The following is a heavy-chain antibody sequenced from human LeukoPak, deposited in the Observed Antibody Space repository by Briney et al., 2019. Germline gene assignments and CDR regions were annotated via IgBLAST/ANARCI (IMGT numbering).Heavy chain of an antibody. Sequence: GASVTVSFTSSVYTFTIYGISWVRQAPGQGLEWMGWISGYNGNTNYAQKFQGRVTMTTDTSTSTAYIELRSLRSDDTAVYYCARGSSSGSHYYFDYWGQGTLVTVSS. CDR3: ARGSSSGSHYYFDY. J-gene: IGHJ4*02. CDR1: VYTFTIYG. CDR2: ISGYNGNT. D-gene: IGHD6-19*01. V-gene: IGHV1-18*01.